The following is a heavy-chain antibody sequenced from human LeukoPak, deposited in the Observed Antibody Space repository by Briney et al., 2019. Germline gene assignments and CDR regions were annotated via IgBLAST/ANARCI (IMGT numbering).Heavy chain of an antibody. Sequence: ASVKVSCKASGYTSTTYDFTWVRQAPGQGLEWMGWISGSNGNRNYAQKLRGRVTMTTDTSTSTAYMELRSLRSDDTAVYYCARSSGWYAPAIDYWGQGTLVTVSS. D-gene: IGHD6-19*01. CDR2: ISGSNGNR. CDR3: ARSSGWYAPAIDY. J-gene: IGHJ4*02. V-gene: IGHV1-18*01. CDR1: GYTSTTYD.